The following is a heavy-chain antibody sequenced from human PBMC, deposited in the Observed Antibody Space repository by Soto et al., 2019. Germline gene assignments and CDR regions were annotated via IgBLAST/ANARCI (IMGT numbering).Heavy chain of an antibody. CDR3: ARGVDAGVDV. CDR1: GYTFTTYD. Sequence: ASVKVSCKASGYTFTTYDINWVRQATGQGLEWLGWMSPNSGATGYAQKFQGRVTMTRDTSINTAYMELSNLRSEDTAMYFCARGVDAGVDVWGQGTTVTVSS. J-gene: IGHJ6*02. CDR2: MSPNSGAT. V-gene: IGHV1-8*01. D-gene: IGHD1-26*01.